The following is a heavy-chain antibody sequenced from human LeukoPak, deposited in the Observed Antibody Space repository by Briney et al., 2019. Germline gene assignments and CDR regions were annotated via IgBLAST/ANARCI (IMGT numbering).Heavy chain of an antibody. D-gene: IGHD3-16*01. CDR1: GGSISSYY. CDR3: AREHYDNWFDP. J-gene: IGHJ5*02. V-gene: IGHV4-59*01. CDR2: IYYSGST. Sequence: NPSETLSLTCTVSGGSISSYYWSWIRQPPGKGLEWIGYIYYSGSTNYNPSLKSRVTISVDTSKNQFSLKLSSVTAADTAVYYCAREHYDNWFDPWGQGTLVTVSS.